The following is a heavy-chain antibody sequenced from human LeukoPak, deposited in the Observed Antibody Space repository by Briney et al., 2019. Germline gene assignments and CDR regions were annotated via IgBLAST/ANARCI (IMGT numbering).Heavy chain of an antibody. V-gene: IGHV3-30*18. CDR2: ISYDGSNK. J-gene: IGHJ4*02. CDR3: AKSGRNWAYLEY. D-gene: IGHD7-27*01. Sequence: GGSLRLSCAASGFTFSNSGMHWVRQGPGKGLEWVAVISYDGSNKYYADSVRGRFTISRDSSKNTLYLQMNSLRAEDTAVYYCAKSGRNWAYLEYWGQGTLVTVSS. CDR1: GFTFSNSG.